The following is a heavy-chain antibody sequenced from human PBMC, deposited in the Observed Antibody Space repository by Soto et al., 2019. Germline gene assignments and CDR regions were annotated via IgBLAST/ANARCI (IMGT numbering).Heavy chain of an antibody. Sequence: QVQLVQSGAEVKKPGSSVKVSCKASGGTFSSYAISWVRQAPGQGLEWMGGIIPIFGTANYAQKFQGRVTITXDGXTXSAYSELSSLRSEDTAGYYCAGRPIFGVLDAYGMDVWGQGSTVPVS. CDR3: AGRPIFGVLDAYGMDV. CDR1: GGTFSSYA. V-gene: IGHV1-69*05. J-gene: IGHJ6*02. CDR2: IIPIFGTA. D-gene: IGHD3-3*01.